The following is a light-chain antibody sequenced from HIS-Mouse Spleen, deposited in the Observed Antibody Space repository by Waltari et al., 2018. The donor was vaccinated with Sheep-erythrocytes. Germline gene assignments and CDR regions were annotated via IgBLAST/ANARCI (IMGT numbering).Light chain of an antibody. CDR2: DAS. J-gene: IGKJ2*01. Sequence: EIVLTQSPATLSLSPGERATLSCRASQSVSSYLAWYQQNPGQAPRILIYDASNRATGIPARFRGSGSGTDFTLTISSLEPEDFAVYYCQQRSNWPPYTFGQGTKLEIK. CDR1: QSVSSY. CDR3: QQRSNWPPYT. V-gene: IGKV3-11*01.